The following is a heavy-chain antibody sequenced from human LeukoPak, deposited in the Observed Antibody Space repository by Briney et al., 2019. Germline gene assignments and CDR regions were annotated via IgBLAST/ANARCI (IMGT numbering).Heavy chain of an antibody. V-gene: IGHV1-46*01. CDR3: ARDQYSYGSDY. D-gene: IGHD5-18*01. CDR1: GYTFTKYY. Sequence: ASVKVSCKASGYTFTKYYMHWVRQAPGEGLEWMGIINPSDGSTSYIQKYQGRVSMTRDTSTSTVYMELRSLRSEDTAVYFCARDQYSYGSDYWGQGTLVTVSS. J-gene: IGHJ4*02. CDR2: INPSDGST.